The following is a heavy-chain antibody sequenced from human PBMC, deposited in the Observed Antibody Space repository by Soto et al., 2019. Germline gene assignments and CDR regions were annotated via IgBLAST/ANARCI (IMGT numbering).Heavy chain of an antibody. J-gene: IGHJ3*02. CDR3: ARGVSGFDI. D-gene: IGHD3-10*01. V-gene: IGHV4-4*02. Sequence: SETLSLTCAVSGDSISSSNWWTWVRQPPGKGLEWIGDIYHTGITNYNPSLKSRVTILVDKSKNQFSLKLTSVTAADTAVYYCARGVSGFDIWGQGTMVTVSS. CDR1: GDSISSSNW. CDR2: IYHTGIT.